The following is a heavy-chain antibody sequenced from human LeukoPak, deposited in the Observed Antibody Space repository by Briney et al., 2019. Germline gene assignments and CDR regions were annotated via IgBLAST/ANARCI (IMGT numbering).Heavy chain of an antibody. CDR1: GYTFTGYY. J-gene: IGHJ6*03. Sequence: ASVKVSCKASGYTFTGYYMHWVRQAPGQGLEWMGWINPNSGGTNYAQKFQGRVTMTRDTSISTAYMELSRLRSDDTAVYYCARDLNGDYPGDYYYYMDVWGKETTVTISS. V-gene: IGHV1-2*02. CDR2: INPNSGGT. D-gene: IGHD4-17*01. CDR3: ARDLNGDYPGDYYYYMDV.